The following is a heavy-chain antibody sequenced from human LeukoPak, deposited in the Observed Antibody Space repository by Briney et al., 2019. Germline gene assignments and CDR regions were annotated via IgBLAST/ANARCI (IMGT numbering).Heavy chain of an antibody. CDR3: TRVFGSYLDY. V-gene: IGHV3-49*04. Sequence: GRSLRLSCTASGFTFGDYAMSWVRQAPGKGLEWVGFIRSKAYGGTTEYAATVKGRFTISRDDSKSIAYLQMNSLKTEDTAVYYCTRVFGSYLDYWGQGTLVTVSS. CDR2: IRSKAYGGTT. D-gene: IGHD3-16*01. J-gene: IGHJ4*02. CDR1: GFTFGDYA.